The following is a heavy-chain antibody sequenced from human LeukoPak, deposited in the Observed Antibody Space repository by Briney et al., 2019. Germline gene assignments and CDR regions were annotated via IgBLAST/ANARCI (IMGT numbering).Heavy chain of an antibody. J-gene: IGHJ6*02. V-gene: IGHV3-23*01. CDR3: GRYYVMDV. CDR2: ISDSGGST. CDR1: GFTFSTYV. Sequence: GGSQTLFCAASGFTFSTYVMNWVRQAPGKGLEWVSTISDSGGSTYYADSVKGRFTISRDNSKSTLYLQMNSLRAEDTAVYYCGRYYVMDVWGQGTAVTLSS.